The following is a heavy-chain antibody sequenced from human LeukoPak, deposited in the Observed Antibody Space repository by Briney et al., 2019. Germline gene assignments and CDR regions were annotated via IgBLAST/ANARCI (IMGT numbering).Heavy chain of an antibody. J-gene: IGHJ4*02. Sequence: ASVKVSCKASGYTFTSYAMNWVRQAPGQGLEWMGWINTNTGNPTYAQGFTGRFVFSLDTSVSTAYLQISSLKAEDTAVYYCARSITMIVVVPSLAYWGQGTLVTVSS. CDR3: ARSITMIVVVPSLAY. CDR2: INTNTGNP. CDR1: GYTFTSYA. D-gene: IGHD3-22*01. V-gene: IGHV7-4-1*02.